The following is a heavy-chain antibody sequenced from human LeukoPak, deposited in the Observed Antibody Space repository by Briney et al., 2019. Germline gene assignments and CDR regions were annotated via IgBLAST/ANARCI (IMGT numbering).Heavy chain of an antibody. CDR1: SITSGYY. J-gene: IGHJ4*02. V-gene: IGHV4-38-2*02. Sequence: SETLSLTCSDSITSGYYWGWIRQPPGKGLEWIGTIYYSGSTYYNPSLKSRVTMSVDTSKNQLSLKLSSVTAADTAVYYCASYIGGYNFFECRWGQGIQVTVSS. D-gene: IGHD5-24*01. CDR2: IYYSGST. CDR3: ASYIGGYNFFECR.